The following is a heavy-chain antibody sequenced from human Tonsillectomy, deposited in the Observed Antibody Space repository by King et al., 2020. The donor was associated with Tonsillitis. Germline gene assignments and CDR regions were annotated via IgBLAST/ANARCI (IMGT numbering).Heavy chain of an antibody. Sequence: MQLQESGPGLVKPSQTLSLTCTVSGGSISSGGYYWSWIRQHPGKGLEWIGYIYYSGRTHYNPSPKSRVTISVDTSKNQFSLKLSSVTAAYTAVYYCARAEYYYGSGSATLDYWGQGTLVTVSS. CDR1: GGSISSGGYY. CDR3: ARAEYYYGSGSATLDY. V-gene: IGHV4-31*03. CDR2: IYYSGRT. D-gene: IGHD3-10*01. J-gene: IGHJ4*02.